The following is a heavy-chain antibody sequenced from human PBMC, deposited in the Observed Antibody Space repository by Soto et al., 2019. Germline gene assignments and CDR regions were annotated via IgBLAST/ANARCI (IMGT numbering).Heavy chain of an antibody. V-gene: IGHV2-5*02. CDR3: AHRRGGYNWNDGNFDY. J-gene: IGHJ4*02. D-gene: IGHD1-20*01. CDR1: GFSLTTRPMG. CDR2: VYWDDDN. Sequence: QITLKESGPALVKPAQTRTLTCTFSGFSLTTRPMGVGWVRQPPGQALEWLAFVYWDDDNRYSPRLRSRLAVTKDISKRQVFLTMTNMDPVDTATYYCAHRRGGYNWNDGNFDYWGQGILVLVTS.